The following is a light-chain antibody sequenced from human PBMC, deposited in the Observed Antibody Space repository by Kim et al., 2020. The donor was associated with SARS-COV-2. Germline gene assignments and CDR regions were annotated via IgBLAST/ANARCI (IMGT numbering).Light chain of an antibody. CDR2: GAS. CDR1: PAVDHT. V-gene: IGKV3-15*01. CDR3: KKYDRWRLT. J-gene: IGKJ1*01. Sequence: VAHGQNATLACRARPAVDHTLARYQQMPGQSPRLIIYGASPRASGIAAMFRGRGSGAEFTPRISSLQTEDFTVDSCKKYDRWRLTFGQGSKV.